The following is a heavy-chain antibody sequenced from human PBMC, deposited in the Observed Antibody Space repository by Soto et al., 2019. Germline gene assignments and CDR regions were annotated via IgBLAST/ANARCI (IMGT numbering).Heavy chain of an antibody. J-gene: IGHJ4*02. V-gene: IGHV1-18*01. Sequence: GASVKVSCKASGYTFTRSGISWVRQAPGQGLEWMGWISTYNGDTNYAQTFQGRVTMTRDTSTSTVYMELSSLRSEDTAVYYCARGGSSSRDNFDYWGQGTLVTVSS. CDR2: ISTYNGDT. D-gene: IGHD6-13*01. CDR1: GYTFTRSG. CDR3: ARGGSSSRDNFDY.